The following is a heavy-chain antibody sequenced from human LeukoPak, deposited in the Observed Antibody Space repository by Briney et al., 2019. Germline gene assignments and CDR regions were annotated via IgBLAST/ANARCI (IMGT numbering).Heavy chain of an antibody. D-gene: IGHD4-17*01. J-gene: IGHJ4*02. CDR2: IYSGGST. CDR1: GFTVSSNY. Sequence: PGGSLRLSCAASGFTVSSNYMSWVRQAPGQGLEWVSVIYSGGSTYYADSVKGRFTISRDNSKNTLYLQMNSLRAEDTAVYYCARDSENYGDYVDGHFNDYWGQGTLVTVSS. CDR3: ARDSENYGDYVDGHFNDY. V-gene: IGHV3-66*01.